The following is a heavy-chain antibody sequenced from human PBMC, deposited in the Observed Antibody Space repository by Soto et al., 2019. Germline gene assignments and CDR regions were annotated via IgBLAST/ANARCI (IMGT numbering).Heavy chain of an antibody. J-gene: IGHJ3*02. V-gene: IGHV3-48*02. D-gene: IGHD2-21*02. CDR2: ISSSSSTI. CDR1: GFTFSSYS. CDR3: ARWGPTAQHRYCGGDCYPLGAFDI. Sequence: HPGGSLRLSCAASGFTFSSYSMNWVRQAPGKGLEWVSYISSSSSTIYYADSVKGRFTISRDNAKNSLYLQMNSLRDEDTAVYYCARWGPTAQHRYCGGDCYPLGAFDIWGQGTMVTVSS.